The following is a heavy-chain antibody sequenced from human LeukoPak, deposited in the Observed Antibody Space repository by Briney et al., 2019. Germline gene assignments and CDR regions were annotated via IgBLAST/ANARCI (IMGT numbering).Heavy chain of an antibody. CDR3: AKDHERGTARTLGY. J-gene: IGHJ4*02. V-gene: IGHV3-53*01. Sequence: GGSLRLSCAASGFTVGYNYMTWVRQAPGKGLEWVAAIYNSGSTYYADSVKGRFTISRDNSKNTLYLQMNSLRAEDTAVYYCAKDHERGTARTLGYWGQGTLVTVSS. D-gene: IGHD5-18*01. CDR1: GFTVGYNY. CDR2: IYNSGST.